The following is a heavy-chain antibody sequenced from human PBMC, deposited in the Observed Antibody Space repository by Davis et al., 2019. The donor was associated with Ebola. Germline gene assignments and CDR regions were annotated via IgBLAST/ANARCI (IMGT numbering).Heavy chain of an antibody. J-gene: IGHJ4*02. V-gene: IGHV3-23*01. CDR1: GFTFSSYA. D-gene: IGHD3-22*01. Sequence: GESLKISCAASGFTFSSYAMSWVRQAPGKGLEWVSAISGSGGSTYYADSVKGRFTISRDNSKNTLYLQMNSLRAEDTAVYYCAKDHYYDSSGYYWDYWGQGTLVTVSS. CDR3: AKDHYYDSSGYYWDY. CDR2: ISGSGGST.